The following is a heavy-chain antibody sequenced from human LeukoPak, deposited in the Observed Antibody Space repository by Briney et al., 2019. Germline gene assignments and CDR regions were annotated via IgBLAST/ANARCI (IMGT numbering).Heavy chain of an antibody. D-gene: IGHD1-26*01. Sequence: PGGSLRLSCAASGFTFSRYGMKWVRQAPGKGREGGTDVRGSDAGKSYADSVKGGITISRDNTKNTLYLKMNSLRAEDTAVYYCAKNRGWSYYSGSDYWSQGTLVTVSS. V-gene: IGHV3-23*01. J-gene: IGHJ4*02. CDR3: AKNRGWSYYSGSDY. CDR1: GFTFSRYG. CDR2: VRGSDAGK.